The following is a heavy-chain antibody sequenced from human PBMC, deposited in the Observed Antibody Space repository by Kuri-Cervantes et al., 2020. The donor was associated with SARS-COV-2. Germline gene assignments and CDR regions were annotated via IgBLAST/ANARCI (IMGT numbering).Heavy chain of an antibody. V-gene: IGHV1-69*13. CDR2: IIPIFRAP. CDR1: GYSSTDHD. Sequence: SVKVSCKASGYSSTDHDISWVRHAPGQGLEWMGSIIPIFRAPNYAQKFQGRVTFIADGSTSTAYMTLSSLTSDDTAVYYCARDSPTEGLDYWGQGTLVTVSS. CDR3: ARDSPTEGLDY. J-gene: IGHJ4*02.